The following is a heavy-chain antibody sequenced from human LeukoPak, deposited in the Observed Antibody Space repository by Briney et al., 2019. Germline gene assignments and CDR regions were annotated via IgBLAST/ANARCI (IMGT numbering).Heavy chain of an antibody. V-gene: IGHV1-24*01. Sequence: ASVKVSCKLSGNTLRELPIQWVRQAGGKGLEWMAGFDPENAEIVYAQKFQGRVTMTEDTSTNTAYMELTSLTSDDTALYYCTTRGSDFWSGFDFWGQGTQVTVSS. D-gene: IGHD3-3*01. CDR2: FDPENAEI. J-gene: IGHJ4*02. CDR3: TTRGSDFWSGFDF. CDR1: GNTLRELP.